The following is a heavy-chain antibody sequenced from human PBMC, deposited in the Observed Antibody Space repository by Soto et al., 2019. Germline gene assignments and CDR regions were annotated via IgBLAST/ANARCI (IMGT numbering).Heavy chain of an antibody. CDR2: ISDYNGNT. CDR1: GYTFTSYG. Sequence: QVQLVQSGAEVKKPGASVKVSCKASGYTFTSYGISWVRQAPGQGLEWMGWISDYNGNTNYAKKLQGRVTLTTDTSTSTAYMELRSLRSDDTAVYYCARDNHHVVVPAASRDFDIWGQATMVTVSS. V-gene: IGHV1-18*01. J-gene: IGHJ3*02. CDR3: ARDNHHVVVPAASRDFDI. D-gene: IGHD2-2*01.